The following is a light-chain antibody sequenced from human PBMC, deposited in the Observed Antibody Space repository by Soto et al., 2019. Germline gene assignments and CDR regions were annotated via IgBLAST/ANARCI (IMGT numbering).Light chain of an antibody. Sequence: NVLTQSPGALSLSPGERATLSCRASLSVSGNYLAWCRQTPGQPPRLLIYGASIRAAGIPDRFSGSGSGTDFTLTIRSLQPEDFATYYCQQSYITPPITFGQGTRLEIK. CDR1: LSVSGNY. CDR2: GAS. CDR3: QQSYITPPIT. V-gene: IGKV3-20*01. J-gene: IGKJ5*01.